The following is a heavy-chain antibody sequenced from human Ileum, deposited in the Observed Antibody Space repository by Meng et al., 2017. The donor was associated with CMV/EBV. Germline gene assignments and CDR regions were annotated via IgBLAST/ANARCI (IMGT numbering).Heavy chain of an antibody. CDR2: IYWDDDK. Sequence: QITLKESGPTLVKPTQTLTLTCTFSGFSLSTSGVGVGWIRQPPGKALEWLALIYWDDDKCYSPSLKSRLTITKDTSKNQVVLTMTNMDPVDTATYYCAHRRGIEEYFQHWGQGTLVTVSS. V-gene: IGHV2-5*02. J-gene: IGHJ1*01. CDR3: AHRRGIEEYFQH. CDR1: GFSLSTSGVG. D-gene: IGHD6-13*01.